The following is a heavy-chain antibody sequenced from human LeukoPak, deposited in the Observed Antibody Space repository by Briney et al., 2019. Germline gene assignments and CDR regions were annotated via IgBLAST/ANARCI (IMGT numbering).Heavy chain of an antibody. CDR3: ARGRQQLRRRVWFDP. CDR1: GGSISSSSYH. CDR2: IYYSGST. Sequence: SETLSLTCIVSGGSISSSSYHWGWIRQPPGKGLKWIGSIYYSGSTYYNPSLKSRVTISVDTSKNQFSLKLSSVTAADTAVYYCARGRQQLRRRVWFDPWGQGTLVTVSS. V-gene: IGHV4-39*07. J-gene: IGHJ5*02. D-gene: IGHD6-13*01.